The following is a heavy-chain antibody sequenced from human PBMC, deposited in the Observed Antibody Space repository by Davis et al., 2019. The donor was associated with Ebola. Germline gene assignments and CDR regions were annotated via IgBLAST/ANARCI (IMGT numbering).Heavy chain of an antibody. D-gene: IGHD3-16*01. CDR3: ARSSTFGSGWFDY. Sequence: SETLSLTCTVSGASIRSRSYYWGWIRQPPGKGLEWVGSFSYGDNTHYYNPSLRSRVTISVDTSRNQFSLKLNSVTPEDTAVYYCARSSTFGSGWFDYWGQGTLVTVSS. J-gene: IGHJ4*02. V-gene: IGHV4-39*01. CDR1: GASIRSRSYY. CDR2: FSYGDNTH.